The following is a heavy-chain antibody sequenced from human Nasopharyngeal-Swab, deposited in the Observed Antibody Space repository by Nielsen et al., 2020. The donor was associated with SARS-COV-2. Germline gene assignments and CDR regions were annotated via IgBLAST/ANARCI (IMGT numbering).Heavy chain of an antibody. CDR3: TRDQGRGSGSYSDY. CDR2: IIPIFGTV. CDR1: GGTFSSYA. J-gene: IGHJ4*02. V-gene: IGHV1-69*13. D-gene: IGHD1-26*01. Sequence: SVKVSCKASGGTFSSYAISWVRQAPGQGLEWMGGIIPIFGTVDYAQKFQGRVTITADESTRTAYMELSSLRSDDTAMYYCTRDQGRGSGSYSDYWGQGTLVTVSS.